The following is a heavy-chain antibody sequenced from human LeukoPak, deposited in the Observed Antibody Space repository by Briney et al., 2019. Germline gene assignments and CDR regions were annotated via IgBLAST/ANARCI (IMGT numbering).Heavy chain of an antibody. CDR1: GFTFDDYG. CDR2: ITTGGTDT. D-gene: IGHD7-27*01. CDR3: AKDGDGIQYFDY. V-gene: IGHV3-23*01. J-gene: IGHJ4*02. Sequence: PGGSLRLSCAASGFTFDDYGLSWVRQAPGKGLEWVSTITTGGTDTYYADSVKGRFTISRDNSKNTLFLQMNSLSAEDTAVYYCAKDGDGIQYFDYWGQGTLVTVSS.